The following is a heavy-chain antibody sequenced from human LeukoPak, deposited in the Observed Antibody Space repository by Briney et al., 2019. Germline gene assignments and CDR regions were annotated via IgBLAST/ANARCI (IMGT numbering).Heavy chain of an antibody. J-gene: IGHJ4*02. CDR3: ARDFGSYDY. CDR1: AFSLNAYN. Sequence: TGGSLRLSCAASAFSLNAYNMNWVRQAPGKGLEWVSSISSSSSYIYYADSVKGRFTISRDNAKNSLYLQMNSLRVEDTAVYYCARDFGSYDYWGQGTLVTVSS. CDR2: ISSSSSYI. V-gene: IGHV3-21*01. D-gene: IGHD1-26*01.